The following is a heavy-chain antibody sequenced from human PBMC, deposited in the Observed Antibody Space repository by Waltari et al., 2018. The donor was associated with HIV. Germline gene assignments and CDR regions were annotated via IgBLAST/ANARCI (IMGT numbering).Heavy chain of an antibody. V-gene: IGHV3-21*01. CDR3: ARGIASWYFDY. CDR2: ISSSSSYI. J-gene: IGHJ4*02. D-gene: IGHD2-21*01. CDR1: GFTLRSYD. Sequence: EVQLVESGGGLVKPGGSLRLSCSASGFTLRSYDMNWVRQAPGKGLEGVSSISSSSSYIYYADSVKGRFTISRDNAKNSLYLQMNSLRAEDTAVYYCARGIASWYFDYWGQGTLVTVSS.